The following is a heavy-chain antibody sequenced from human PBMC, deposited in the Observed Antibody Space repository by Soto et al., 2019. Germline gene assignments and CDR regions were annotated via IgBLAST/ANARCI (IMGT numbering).Heavy chain of an antibody. D-gene: IGHD3-10*01. CDR2: IYYSGST. J-gene: IGHJ4*02. V-gene: IGHV4-61*01. Sequence: SETLSLTCTVSGGSVSSGNYFWSWIRQPPGKGLEWIGYIYYSGSTNYNPSLKSRVTISVETSKNQFSLKLSSVTAADTAVYYCARLSGSYYRANYFDYWGQGTLVTVYS. CDR3: ARLSGSYYRANYFDY. CDR1: GGSVSSGNYF.